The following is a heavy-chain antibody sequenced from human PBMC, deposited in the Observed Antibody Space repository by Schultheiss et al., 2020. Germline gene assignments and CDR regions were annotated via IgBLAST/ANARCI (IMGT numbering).Heavy chain of an antibody. D-gene: IGHD2-2*02. V-gene: IGHV3-53*01. J-gene: IGHJ4*02. CDR3: ARENEYCSSTSCYRNYYFDY. CDR1: GFTVSSSY. Sequence: LSLTCAASGFTVSSSYMSWVRQAPGKGLEWVSVLYSAGTTYYADSVKGRFTISRDNSKNTLYLQMNSLRAEDTAMYYCARENEYCSSTSCYRNYYFDYWGQGTLVTVSS. CDR2: LYSAGTT.